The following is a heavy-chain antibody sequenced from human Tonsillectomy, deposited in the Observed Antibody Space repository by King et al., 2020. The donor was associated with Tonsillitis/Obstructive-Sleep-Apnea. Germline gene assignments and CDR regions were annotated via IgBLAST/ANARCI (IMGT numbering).Heavy chain of an antibody. CDR2: ISYDGSNK. Sequence: VQLVESGGGVVQPGRSLRLSCAASGFTFSSYGMHWVRQAPGKGLEWVAVISYDGSNKYYADSVKGRFTISRDNSKNTLYLQMNSLRAEDTAVYYCAKNKVPAAITPFDPWGQGTLVTVSS. J-gene: IGHJ5*02. CDR1: GFTFSSYG. V-gene: IGHV3-30*18. D-gene: IGHD2-2*01. CDR3: AKNKVPAAITPFDP.